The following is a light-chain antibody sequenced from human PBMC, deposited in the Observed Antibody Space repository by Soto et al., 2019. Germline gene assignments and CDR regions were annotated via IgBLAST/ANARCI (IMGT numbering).Light chain of an antibody. CDR3: QQYNSYPWT. V-gene: IGKV1-5*03. J-gene: IGKJ1*01. Sequence: DIPMTQSPSTLSASVGDRVTITCRASQSISSWLAWYQQKPRKAPKLLIYKATSLESGVPSRFGGSGSGTEFTLTIISLQPDDFAPYYCQQYNSYPWTFGQGTKVELK. CDR2: KAT. CDR1: QSISSW.